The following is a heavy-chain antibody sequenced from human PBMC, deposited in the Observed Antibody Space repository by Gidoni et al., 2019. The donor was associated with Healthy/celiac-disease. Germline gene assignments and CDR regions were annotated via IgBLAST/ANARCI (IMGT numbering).Heavy chain of an antibody. CDR3: ARDGETGLHNWFDP. D-gene: IGHD2-21*01. CDR1: GGPIRSGDSY. Sequence: QVQLQESGPGLVEPSQTPSLICTVSGGPIRSGDSYWSWLRQPPGKGLEWIGYNYYSGSNYYNPSLRSRVTISVDTSKNQFSLKLSSVTAADTAVYYCARDGETGLHNWFDPWGQGTLVTVSS. V-gene: IGHV4-30-4*01. J-gene: IGHJ5*02. CDR2: NYYSGSN.